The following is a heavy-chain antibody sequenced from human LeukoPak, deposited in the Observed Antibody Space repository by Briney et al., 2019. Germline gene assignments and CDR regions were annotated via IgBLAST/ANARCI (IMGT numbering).Heavy chain of an antibody. CDR3: ARDMAAAGFDY. V-gene: IGHV1-46*01. CDR1: GYTFTNYY. J-gene: IGHJ4*02. Sequence: GASVKVSCKASGYTFTNYYIHWVRQAPGQGLEWMGLINPGGDNTDYAQKFQGRVTITADKSTSTAYMELSSLRSEDTAVYYCARDMAAAGFDYWGQGTLVTVSS. CDR2: INPGGDNT. D-gene: IGHD6-13*01.